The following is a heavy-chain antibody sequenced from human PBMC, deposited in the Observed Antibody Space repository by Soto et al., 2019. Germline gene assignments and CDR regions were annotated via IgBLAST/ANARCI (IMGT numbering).Heavy chain of an antibody. V-gene: IGHV4-59*01. J-gene: IGHJ5*02. D-gene: IGHD1-7*01. CDR1: GGSISSYY. CDR3: ARLAWNYKQGWFDP. Sequence: SETLSLTCTVSGGSISSYYWSWIRQPPGKGLEWIGYIYYSGSTNYNPSLKSRVTISVDTSKNQFSLKLSSVTAADTAVYYCARLAWNYKQGWFDPWGQGTLVTVSS. CDR2: IYYSGST.